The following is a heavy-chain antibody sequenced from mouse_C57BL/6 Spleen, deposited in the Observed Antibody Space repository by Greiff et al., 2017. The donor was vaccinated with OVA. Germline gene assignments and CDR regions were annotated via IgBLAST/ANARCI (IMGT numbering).Heavy chain of an antibody. J-gene: IGHJ2*01. V-gene: IGHV6-6*01. D-gene: IGHD1-1*01. Sequence: DVKLVESGGGLVQPGGSMKLSCAASGFTFSDAWMDWVRQSPEKGLEWVAEIRNKANNHATYSAESVKGRFTISSNDSKSSVYTQMNRLRTEDTGIYTGTRRYYYGRNFDYWGQGTTLTVSS. CDR1: GFTFSDAW. CDR3: TRRYYYGRNFDY. CDR2: IRNKANNHAT.